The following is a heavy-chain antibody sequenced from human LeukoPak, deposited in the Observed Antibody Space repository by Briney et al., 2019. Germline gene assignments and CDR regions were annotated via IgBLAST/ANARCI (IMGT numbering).Heavy chain of an antibody. CDR3: ARMFYYGGNPRSSYYFDY. CDR2: IDWDDDK. J-gene: IGHJ4*02. Sequence: ESGPALVKPTQTHTLTCTFSGFSLSTSGMCVSWIRQRPGKALEWLARIDWDDDKYYSTSLKTRLTISKDTSKNQVVLTMTNMDPVDTATYYCARMFYYGGNPRSSYYFDYWGQGTLVTVSS. D-gene: IGHD4-17*01. V-gene: IGHV2-70*11. CDR1: GFSLSTSGMC.